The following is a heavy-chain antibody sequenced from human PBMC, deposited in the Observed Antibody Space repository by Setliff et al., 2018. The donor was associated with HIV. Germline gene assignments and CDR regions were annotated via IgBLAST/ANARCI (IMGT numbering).Heavy chain of an antibody. J-gene: IGHJ6*03. D-gene: IGHD3-3*01. CDR3: ARGLMSYNFWGGRNDYHYMDV. Sequence: PSETLSLTCSVSDGSIRSYYWGWIRQPPGKGLEWIGSIYYSGRTTYNSSLKSRVTISLDTSKKQFSLKLNSVTAADTAVYYCARGLMSYNFWGGRNDYHYMDVWGKGTTVTVSS. CDR2: IYYSGRT. CDR1: DGSIRSYY. V-gene: IGHV4-59*01.